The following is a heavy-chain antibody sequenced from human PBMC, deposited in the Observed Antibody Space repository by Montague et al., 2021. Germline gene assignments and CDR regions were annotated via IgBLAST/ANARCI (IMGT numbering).Heavy chain of an antibody. J-gene: IGHJ4*02. D-gene: IGHD2-21*01. CDR3: ARDQGQGYCGGDCYVGLDY. CDR2: IKQDGSEK. V-gene: IGHV3-7*01. CDR1: GFTFSNYW. Sequence: SLRLSCAASGFTFSNYWMSWVRQAPGKGLEWVANIKQDGSEKHYVDSVKGRFTISRDNAKNSLYLQMNSLRAEDTAVYFCARDQGQGYCGGDCYVGLDYWGQGTLSPSPQ.